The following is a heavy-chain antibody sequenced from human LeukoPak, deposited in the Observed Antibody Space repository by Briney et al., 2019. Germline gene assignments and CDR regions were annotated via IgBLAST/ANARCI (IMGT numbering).Heavy chain of an antibody. J-gene: IGHJ6*02. Sequence: QPGRSLRLSCAASGFSFSNYGMHWVRQAPGKGLEWVAIIWYDGSNKYYADSVKGRFTISRDHSKNTVYLQMNSLRAEDTAVYSCAWGHGVLAPGQYNNYYYGMDVWGQGTTVTVSS. CDR1: GFSFSNYG. CDR3: AWGHGVLAPGQYNNYYYGMDV. D-gene: IGHD1-14*01. V-gene: IGHV3-33*08. CDR2: IWYDGSNK.